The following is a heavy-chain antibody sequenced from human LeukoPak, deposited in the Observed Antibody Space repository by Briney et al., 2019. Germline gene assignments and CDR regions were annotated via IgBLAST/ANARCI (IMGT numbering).Heavy chain of an antibody. CDR3: AREQSITIFGVVIRSGNWFDP. D-gene: IGHD3-3*01. CDR1: GFTFSSYA. CDR2: IYYSGST. J-gene: IGHJ5*02. V-gene: IGHV4-59*01. Sequence: GSLRLSCAASGFTFSSYAMSWIRQPPGKGLEWIGYIYYSGSTNYNPSLKSRVTISVDTSKNQFSLKLSSVTAADTAVYYCAREQSITIFGVVIRSGNWFDPWGQGTLVTVSS.